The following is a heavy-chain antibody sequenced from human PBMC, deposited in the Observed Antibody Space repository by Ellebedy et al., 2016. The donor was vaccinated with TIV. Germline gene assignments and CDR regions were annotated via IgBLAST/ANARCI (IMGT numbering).Heavy chain of an antibody. CDR3: ARRGSYGDYAVQVNSWFDS. CDR2: IYQDGSQK. D-gene: IGHD4-17*01. Sequence: GGSLRLSCAASGFTFRSYWMGWVRQAPGKGLEWVANIYQDGSQKYYVDSVQGRFTISRDKAKNSLYLQMNSLKVEDTAVYYCARRGSYGDYAVQVNSWFDSWGQGTLVTVS. V-gene: IGHV3-7*01. CDR1: GFTFRSYW. J-gene: IGHJ5*01.